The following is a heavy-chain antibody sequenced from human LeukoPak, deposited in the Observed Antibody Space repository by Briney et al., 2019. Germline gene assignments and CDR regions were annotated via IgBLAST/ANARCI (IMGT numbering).Heavy chain of an antibody. CDR3: ARVPSHYYYYYMDV. D-gene: IGHD6-6*01. CDR1: GYTFTSYD. Sequence: GASVKVSCKASGYTFTSYDINWVRQATGQGLEWMGWMNPNSGNTGYAQKFQGRVTITRNTSISTAYMELSSLRSEDTAVYYCARVPSHYYYYYMDVWGKGTTVTVSS. CDR2: MNPNSGNT. J-gene: IGHJ6*03. V-gene: IGHV1-8*01.